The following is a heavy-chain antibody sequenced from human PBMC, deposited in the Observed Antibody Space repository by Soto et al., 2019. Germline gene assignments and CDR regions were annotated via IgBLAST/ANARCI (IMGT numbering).Heavy chain of an antibody. Sequence: GGSLRLSYAASRFTLSKYAVRWVRQAPGKGLEWVSSLNARRDTTDYADFVKGRFTISRDTSENTLYLQMNSLRAEDTAVYYCATCLWSCYVAFGPWGQGTLVTVSS. V-gene: IGHV3-23*01. CDR1: RFTLSKYA. D-gene: IGHD3-3*01. J-gene: IGHJ5*02. CDR2: LNARRDTT. CDR3: ATCLWSCYVAFGP.